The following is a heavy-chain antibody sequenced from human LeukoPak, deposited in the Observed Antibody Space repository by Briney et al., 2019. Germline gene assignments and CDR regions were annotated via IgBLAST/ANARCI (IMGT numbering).Heavy chain of an antibody. D-gene: IGHD6-19*01. CDR1: GFTFSDHY. V-gene: IGHV3-72*01. CDR2: SRDKGNSYTT. CDR3: AREYSSCWA. J-gene: IGHJ5*02. Sequence: PGGSLRPSCAVSGFTFSDHYMDWGRHAPGDGLEWVGRSRDKGNSYTTKYAASVKGRFTISREDSKNSLYLQMNSLKTEDTAVYYCAREYSSCWAWGQGTLVTVSS.